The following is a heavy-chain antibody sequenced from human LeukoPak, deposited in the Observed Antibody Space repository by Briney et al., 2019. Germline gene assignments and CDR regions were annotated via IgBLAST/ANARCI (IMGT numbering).Heavy chain of an antibody. CDR2: IRYDGSNK. V-gene: IGHV3-30*02. Sequence: PGGSLRLSCADSGDTSSGSIIYSGRQAPRKGLEWAAFIRYDGSNKYYADSVKGRITIHRDNTKNTLYMQMHSLRDAAVYECDCAETLSAYGGSDYWGQGTLVTVSS. D-gene: IGHD4-23*01. CDR3: AETLSAYGGSDY. CDR1: GDTSSGSI. J-gene: IGHJ4*02.